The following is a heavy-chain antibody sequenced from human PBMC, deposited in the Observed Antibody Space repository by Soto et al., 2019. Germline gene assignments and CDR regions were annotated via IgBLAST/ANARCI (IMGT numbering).Heavy chain of an antibody. J-gene: IGHJ4*02. CDR2: ISYDGSNK. CDR3: ARSEYMYYDSGGPVDY. CDR1: GFTFSSYA. D-gene: IGHD3-22*01. Sequence: GGSLRLSCAASGFTFSSYAMHWVRQAPGKGLEWVAVISYDGSNKYYADSVKGRFTISRDNSKNTLYLQMNSLRAEDTAVYYCARSEYMYYDSGGPVDYWGQGTLVTVSS. V-gene: IGHV3-30-3*01.